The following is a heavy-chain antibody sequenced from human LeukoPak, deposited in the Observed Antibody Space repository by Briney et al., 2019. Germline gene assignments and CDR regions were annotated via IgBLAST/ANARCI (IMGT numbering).Heavy chain of an antibody. Sequence: GGSLRLSCAAYGNYWMRWVRQAPGKGLVWVSHINSDGSWTSYADSVKGRFTISKDNAKNTVYLQMNNLRAEDTAVYYCVSFYETYWGRGTLVTVSS. J-gene: IGHJ4*02. D-gene: IGHD2-2*01. CDR1: GNYW. CDR2: INSDGSWT. CDR3: VSFYETY. V-gene: IGHV3-74*01.